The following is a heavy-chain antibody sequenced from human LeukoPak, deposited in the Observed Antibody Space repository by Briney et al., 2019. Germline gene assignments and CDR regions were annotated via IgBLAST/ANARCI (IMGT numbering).Heavy chain of an antibody. V-gene: IGHV3-21*01. J-gene: IGHJ4*02. CDR1: GFTFSSYS. Sequence: PGGSLRLSCAASGFTFSSYSMNWVRQAPGKGLEWVSSISSSSSYIYYADSVKGRFTISRDNAKNSLYLQMNSLRAEDTAVYYCARDLGYSYGSFDYWGQGTLVTVSS. CDR3: ARDLGYSYGSFDY. D-gene: IGHD5-18*01. CDR2: ISSSSSYI.